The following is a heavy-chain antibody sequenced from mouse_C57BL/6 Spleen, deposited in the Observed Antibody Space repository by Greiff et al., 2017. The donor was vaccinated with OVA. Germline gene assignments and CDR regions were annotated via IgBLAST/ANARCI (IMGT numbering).Heavy chain of an antibody. J-gene: IGHJ4*01. CDR2: ISSGSSTI. CDR3: ARWWYYAMDY. CDR1: GFTFSDYG. D-gene: IGHD1-1*02. V-gene: IGHV5-17*01. Sequence: EVHLVESGGGLVKPGGSLKLSCAASGFTFSDYGMHWVRQAPEKGLEWVAYISSGSSTIYYADTVKGRFTISRDNAKNTLFLQMTSLRSEDTAMYYCARWWYYAMDYWGQGTSVTVSS.